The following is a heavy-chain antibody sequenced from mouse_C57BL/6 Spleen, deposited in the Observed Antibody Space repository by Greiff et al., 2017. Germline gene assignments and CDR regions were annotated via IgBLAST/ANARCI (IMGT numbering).Heavy chain of an antibody. J-gene: IGHJ4*01. Sequence: EVMLVESGEGLVKPGGSLKLSCAASGFTFSSYAMSWVRQTPEKRLEWVAYISSGGDYIYYADTVKGRFTISRDNARNTLYLQMSSLKSEDTAMYYCTRVDYSGAMDYWGQGTSVTVSS. V-gene: IGHV5-9-1*02. CDR1: GFTFSSYA. CDR3: TRVDYSGAMDY. D-gene: IGHD1-1*01. CDR2: ISSGGDYI.